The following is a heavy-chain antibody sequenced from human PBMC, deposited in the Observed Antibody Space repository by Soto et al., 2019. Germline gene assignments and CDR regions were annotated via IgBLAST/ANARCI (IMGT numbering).Heavy chain of an antibody. CDR3: ARSPSAVSSFDY. CDR2: IIPIFGTA. CDR1: GGTFSSYA. J-gene: IGHJ4*02. V-gene: IGHV1-69*13. Sequence: GASVKVSCKASGGTFSSYAISWVRQAPGQGLEWMGGIIPIFGTANYAQKFQGRVTITVDESTSTAYMELSSLRSEDTAVYYCARSPSAVSSFDYWGQGTLVTVSS.